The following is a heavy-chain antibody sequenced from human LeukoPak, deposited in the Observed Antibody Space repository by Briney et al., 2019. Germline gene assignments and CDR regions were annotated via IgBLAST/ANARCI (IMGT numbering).Heavy chain of an antibody. V-gene: IGHV1-2*02. CDR1: GFTFTGYY. Sequence: ASVKVSCKASGFTFTGYYMHWVRQTPGQGLEWMGWIDPNSGGINYAQRFQGRVTMTRDTSISTVYMELSSLTSDDTAVFYCARDGHNYALHYWGQGTLVSVST. D-gene: IGHD4-11*01. CDR2: IDPNSGGI. J-gene: IGHJ4*02. CDR3: ARDGHNYALHY.